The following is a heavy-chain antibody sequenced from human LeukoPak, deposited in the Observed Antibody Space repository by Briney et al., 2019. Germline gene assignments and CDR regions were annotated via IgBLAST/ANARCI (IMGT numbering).Heavy chain of an antibody. CDR1: GFTFSNYW. CDR3: ARDIYGGHDY. V-gene: IGHV3-7*04. D-gene: IGHD2-21*01. J-gene: IGHJ4*02. CDR2: INQDGSEK. Sequence: GGSLTLSCAASGFTFSNYWMSWVRQAPGKGLEWVANINQDGSEKSYVDSVEGRFTISRDNAKQSLYLHVNSLRAEDTAVYYCARDIYGGHDYWGQGSKLNVSS.